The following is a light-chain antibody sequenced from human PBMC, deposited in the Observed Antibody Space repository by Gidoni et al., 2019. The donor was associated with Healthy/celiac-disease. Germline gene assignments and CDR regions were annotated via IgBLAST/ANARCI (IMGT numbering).Light chain of an antibody. Sequence: DIVLTHSPDSLAVSLGERATIHCQSSQCVLYSSNNKNYLAWYQQKPGQPPKLLIYWASTRESGVPDRFSGSGSGTDFTLTISSLQAEDVAVYYCQQYYSTPYTFGQGTKLEIK. V-gene: IGKV4-1*01. J-gene: IGKJ2*01. CDR3: QQYYSTPYT. CDR2: WAS. CDR1: QCVLYSSNNKNY.